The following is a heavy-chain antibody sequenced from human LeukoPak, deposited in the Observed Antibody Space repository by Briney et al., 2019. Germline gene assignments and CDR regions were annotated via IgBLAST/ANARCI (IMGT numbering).Heavy chain of an antibody. CDR3: ARDNNRKDDS. Sequence: PGGSLRLSCAASGFTFSSYSMNWVRQAPGKGLEWVANMNQDGSAKYYVDSVKGRFAISRDNAKNSLYPQMNNLRAEDTAVYYCARDNNRKDDSWGQGTLVTVSS. CDR1: GFTFSSYS. V-gene: IGHV3-7*01. D-gene: IGHD1-14*01. CDR2: MNQDGSAK. J-gene: IGHJ5*02.